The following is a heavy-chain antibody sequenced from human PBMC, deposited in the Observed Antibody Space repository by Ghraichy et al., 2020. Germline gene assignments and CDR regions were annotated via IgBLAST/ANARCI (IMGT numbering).Heavy chain of an antibody. CDR1: GFTFSSYG. CDR3: ARERGVGAMRPTPWFDP. J-gene: IGHJ5*02. Sequence: GGSLRLSCAASGFTFSSYGMHWVRPAPGKGLEWVAVIWYDGSNKYYADSVKGRFTISRDNSKNTLYLQMNSLRAEDTAVYYCARERGVGAMRPTPWFDPWGQGTLVNGSP. D-gene: IGHD1-26*01. CDR2: IWYDGSNK. V-gene: IGHV3-33*01.